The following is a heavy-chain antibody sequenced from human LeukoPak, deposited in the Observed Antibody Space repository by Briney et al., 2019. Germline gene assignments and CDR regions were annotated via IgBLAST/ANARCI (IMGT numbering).Heavy chain of an antibody. CDR3: ARDYVAMYYDFWSGYSFGY. V-gene: IGHV4-38-2*02. Sequence: SETLSLTCRVSGYSISSGYYWGWIRQPPGKGLEWIGSIYHSGSTYYNPSLKSRVSISVDTSKNQLSLKLNSVTAADTAVYYCARDYVAMYYDFWSGYSFGYWGQGTLVTVSS. CDR1: GYSISSGYY. J-gene: IGHJ4*02. D-gene: IGHD3-3*01. CDR2: IYHSGST.